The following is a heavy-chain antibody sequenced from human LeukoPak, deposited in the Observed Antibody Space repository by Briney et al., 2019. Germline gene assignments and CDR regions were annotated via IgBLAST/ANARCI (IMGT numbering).Heavy chain of an antibody. CDR2: ITSGGAP. V-gene: IGHV3-23*01. D-gene: IGHD4-17*01. Sequence: GGSLRLSCAASGFTFSNYAVMWVRQAPGQGLEWVSAITSGGAPRYADSVKGRFTISRDNSKNTLYLQMNSLRADDTAVYYCTKDPNGDYVGAFDPWGQGTLVTVSS. CDR3: TKDPNGDYVGAFDP. J-gene: IGHJ5*02. CDR1: GFTFSNYA.